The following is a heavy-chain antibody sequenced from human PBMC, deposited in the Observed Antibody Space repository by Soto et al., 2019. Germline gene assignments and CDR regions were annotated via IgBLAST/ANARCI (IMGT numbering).Heavy chain of an antibody. Sequence: EVQLLESGGGLVQPGGSLRLSCAASGFTFSSYAMSWVRQAPGKGLEWVSAISGSGGSTYYADSVKGRFTISRDNSKNTLYLQMNSLRAEDTAVYYCARASWSRDGYNLFDYWGQGTLVTVSS. D-gene: IGHD5-12*01. V-gene: IGHV3-23*01. CDR2: ISGSGGST. CDR3: ARASWSRDGYNLFDY. J-gene: IGHJ4*02. CDR1: GFTFSSYA.